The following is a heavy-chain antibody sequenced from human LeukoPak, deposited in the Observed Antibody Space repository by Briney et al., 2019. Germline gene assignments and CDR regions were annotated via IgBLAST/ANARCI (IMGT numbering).Heavy chain of an antibody. V-gene: IGHV5-51*01. CDR3: ARPLRFLEWMIYDS. CDR1: GYSFTSYW. D-gene: IGHD3-3*01. Sequence: GESLQISCKGSGYSFTSYWIGWVRQMPGKGLEWMGIIYPGDSDTIYSPSFQGQVTISADKSISTAYLQWSSLKASDTAMYYCARPLRFLEWMIYDSWGQGTLVTVSS. J-gene: IGHJ4*02. CDR2: IYPGDSDT.